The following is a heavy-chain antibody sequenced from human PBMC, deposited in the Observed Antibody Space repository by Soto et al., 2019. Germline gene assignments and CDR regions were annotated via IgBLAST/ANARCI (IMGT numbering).Heavy chain of an antibody. CDR1: GGTFRNYP. CDR2: IFPLTDIP. V-gene: IGHV1-69*02. J-gene: IGHJ4*02. Sequence: QVQLVQSGTEVKKPGSSVKVSCKASGGTFRNYPINWVRQAPGQGLEWTGSIFPLTDIPDYAQNFQARLTISADKSTSTAYMELSSLTSDDTAMYLCARGPLVVLNYFESWGQGTLVTVSS. CDR3: ARGPLVVLNYFES.